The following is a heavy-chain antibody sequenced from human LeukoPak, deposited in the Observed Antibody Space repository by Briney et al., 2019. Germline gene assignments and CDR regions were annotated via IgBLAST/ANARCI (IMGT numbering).Heavy chain of an antibody. CDR2: MNTNSSGT. CDR3: ARTRPGSSGGKVLGHWFDP. Sequence: ASVKLCCTASGYTFTGYYMHWGRQAPGPGLGWMGWMNTNSSGTNYAQKFQGRVTMTRDTSISTAYMELSRLRSDDTAVYYCARTRPGSSGGKVLGHWFDPSSQGSQVTLSS. J-gene: IGHJ5*02. D-gene: IGHD2-15*01. CDR1: GYTFTGYY. V-gene: IGHV1-2*02.